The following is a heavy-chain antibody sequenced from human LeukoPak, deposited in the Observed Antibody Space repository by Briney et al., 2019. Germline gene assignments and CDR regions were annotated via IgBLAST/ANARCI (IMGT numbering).Heavy chain of an antibody. CDR1: GFTFSSYG. CDR3: ARDPGAFPYFFDN. D-gene: IGHD4/OR15-4a*01. Sequence: GGSLRLSCAASGFTFSSYGMHWVRHAPGKGLEGVAFIRYDGSNKYYADSVKGRFTISRDNSKNTLYLQMNSLRVEDTAVYFCARDPGAFPYFFDNWGQGTLVTVSS. V-gene: IGHV3-30*02. CDR2: IRYDGSNK. J-gene: IGHJ4*02.